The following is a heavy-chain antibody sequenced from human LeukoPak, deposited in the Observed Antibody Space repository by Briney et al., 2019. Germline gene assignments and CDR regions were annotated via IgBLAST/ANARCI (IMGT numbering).Heavy chain of an antibody. CDR2: ISAYNGNT. Sequence: ASAKVSCKASGYTFTSYGISWVRQAPGQGLEWMGWISAYNGNTNYAQKLQGRVTMTTDTSTSTAYMELRSLRSDDTAVYSCARDQKKGGSGGYLVWGQGTLVTVSS. V-gene: IGHV1-18*01. J-gene: IGHJ4*02. D-gene: IGHD3-10*01. CDR1: GYTFTSYG. CDR3: ARDQKKGGSGGYLV.